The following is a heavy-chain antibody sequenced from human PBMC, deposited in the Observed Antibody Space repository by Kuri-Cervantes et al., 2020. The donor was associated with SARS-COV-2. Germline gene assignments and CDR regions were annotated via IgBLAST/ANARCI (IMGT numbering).Heavy chain of an antibody. CDR1: GYTFTSYA. J-gene: IGHJ4*02. CDR2: INAGNGNT. D-gene: IGHD6-13*01. V-gene: IGHV1-3*01. Sequence: ASVKVSCKASGYTFTSYAMHWVRQAPGQRLEWMGWINAGNGNTKYSQKFQGRVTITRDTSASTAYMELSSLRSEDTAVYYCARSPVRAAAGIEFDYWGQGTLVTVSS. CDR3: ARSPVRAAAGIEFDY.